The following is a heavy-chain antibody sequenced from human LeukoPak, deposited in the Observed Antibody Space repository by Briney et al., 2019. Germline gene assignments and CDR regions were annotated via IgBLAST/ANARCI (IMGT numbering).Heavy chain of an antibody. D-gene: IGHD2-15*01. CDR3: AKDMRGVVAAPFDY. CDR2: ISGSGGST. V-gene: IGHV3-23*01. Sequence: GGSLRLSCAASGFTFSSYAMSWVRQAPGKGLEWVSAISGSGGSTYYADSVKGRFTISRDNSKNTLYLQMNSLRAEDTAVYYWAKDMRGVVAAPFDYGGQGPLVTVPS. CDR1: GFTFSSYA. J-gene: IGHJ4*02.